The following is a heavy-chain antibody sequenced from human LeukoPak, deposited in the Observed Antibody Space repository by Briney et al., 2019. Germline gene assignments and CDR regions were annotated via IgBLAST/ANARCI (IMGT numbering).Heavy chain of an antibody. CDR2: IWYDGSNK. Sequence: GGSLRLSCAASGFTFSSYGMHWVRQAPGKGLEWVAVIWYDGSNKYYADSVKGRFIISRDNSKNTLYLQMNSLRAEDTAVYYCAKGFSVAATVFDAFDIWGQGTMVTVSS. D-gene: IGHD2-15*01. CDR3: AKGFSVAATVFDAFDI. J-gene: IGHJ3*02. V-gene: IGHV3-30*02. CDR1: GFTFSSYG.